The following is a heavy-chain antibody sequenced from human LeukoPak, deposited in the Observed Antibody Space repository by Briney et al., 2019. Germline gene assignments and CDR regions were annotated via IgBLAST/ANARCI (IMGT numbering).Heavy chain of an antibody. CDR3: ARWAYSGSYGAFDI. J-gene: IGHJ3*02. CDR2: IYTSGST. CDR1: GGSISSGSYY. V-gene: IGHV4-61*02. D-gene: IGHD1-26*01. Sequence: SQTLSLTCTVSGGSISSGSYYWSWIRQPAGKGLEWIGRIYTSGSTNYNPSLKSRVTISVYTSKNQISLKLSSVTAADTALYYCARWAYSGSYGAFDIWGQGTMVTVSS.